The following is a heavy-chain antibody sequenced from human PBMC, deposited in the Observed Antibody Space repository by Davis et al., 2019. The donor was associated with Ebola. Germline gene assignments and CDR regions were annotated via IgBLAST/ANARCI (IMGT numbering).Heavy chain of an antibody. Sequence: PGGSLRLSCTVSGGSIGSSTYYWGWIRQPPGKGLEWIGSVYYSGSTYYNPSLKSRVTISVDTSKNQFSLKLSSVTAADTAVYYCASVVPAALDAFDIWGQGTMVTVSS. CDR1: GGSIGSSTYY. CDR2: VYYSGST. CDR3: ASVVPAALDAFDI. D-gene: IGHD2-2*01. J-gene: IGHJ3*02. V-gene: IGHV4-39*01.